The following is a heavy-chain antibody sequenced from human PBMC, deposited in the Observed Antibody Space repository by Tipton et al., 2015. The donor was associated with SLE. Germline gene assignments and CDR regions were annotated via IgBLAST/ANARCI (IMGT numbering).Heavy chain of an antibody. Sequence: TLSLTCTVSGGSISSGSYYWSWIRQPAGKGLEWIGYIYYSGSTNYNPSLKSRVTISVDTSKNQFSLKLSSVTAADTAVYYCARDPRILRDVDAFDIWGQGTMVTVSS. V-gene: IGHV4-61*10. CDR2: IYYSGST. CDR1: GGSISSGSYY. J-gene: IGHJ3*02. D-gene: IGHD2-15*01. CDR3: ARDPRILRDVDAFDI.